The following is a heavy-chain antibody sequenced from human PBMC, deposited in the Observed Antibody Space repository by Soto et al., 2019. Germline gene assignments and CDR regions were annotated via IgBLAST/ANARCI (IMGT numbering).Heavy chain of an antibody. Sequence: GSLRLSCAASGFTFSSYSMNWVRQAPGKGLEWVSSISSSSSYIYYADSVKGRFTISRDNAKNSLYLQMNSMRAEDTAVYYCETDLVVVPDATQPHNYGMDVWGQGTMVTVSS. CDR3: ETDLVVVPDATQPHNYGMDV. D-gene: IGHD2-2*01. CDR1: GFTFSSYS. J-gene: IGHJ6*02. CDR2: ISSSSSYI. V-gene: IGHV3-21*01.